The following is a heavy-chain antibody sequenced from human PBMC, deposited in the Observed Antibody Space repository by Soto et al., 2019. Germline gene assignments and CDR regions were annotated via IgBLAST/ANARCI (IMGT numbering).Heavy chain of an antibody. CDR2: INARNGNT. V-gene: IGHV1-3*01. CDR3: ARARRGDAFDI. CDR1: GYTFTSYA. J-gene: IGHJ3*02. Sequence: GASAKVSCKASGYTFTSYAMHWVRPAPGQRPEWMGWINARNGNTKYSKKFQGRVTITRDTSASTAYMELSSLRSEDSAVYYCARARRGDAFDIWGQGTMVTVSS. D-gene: IGHD3-16*01.